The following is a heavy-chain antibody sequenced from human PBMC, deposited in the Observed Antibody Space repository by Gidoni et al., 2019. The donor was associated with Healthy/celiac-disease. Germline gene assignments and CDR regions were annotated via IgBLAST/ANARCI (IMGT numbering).Heavy chain of an antibody. CDR2: INHSGST. D-gene: IGHD1-26*01. Sequence: GDGLEWIGEINHSGSTNYNPSLKSRVTISVDTSKNQFSLKLSSVTAADTAVYYCARGSLVGATHFQHWGQGTLVTVSS. J-gene: IGHJ1*01. V-gene: IGHV4-34*01. CDR3: ARGSLVGATHFQH.